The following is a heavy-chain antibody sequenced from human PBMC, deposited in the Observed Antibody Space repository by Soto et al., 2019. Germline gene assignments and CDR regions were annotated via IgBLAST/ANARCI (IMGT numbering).Heavy chain of an antibody. J-gene: IGHJ4*02. V-gene: IGHV3-23*01. Sequence: GSLRLCWAASGFSSSCYAMLWVRQAPGKGLEWVSTITANSGSTSYGDSVKGRFTISRDNSKSTLYLQMNRLRVEDTAAYYCAKSPEWPNRYFDYWGQGTLVTVSS. D-gene: IGHD3-3*01. CDR1: GFSSSCYA. CDR3: AKSPEWPNRYFDY. CDR2: ITANSGST.